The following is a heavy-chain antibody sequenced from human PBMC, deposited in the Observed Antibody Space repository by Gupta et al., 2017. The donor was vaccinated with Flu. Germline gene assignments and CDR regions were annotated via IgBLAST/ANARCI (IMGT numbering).Heavy chain of an antibody. CDR2: ITDRLMKT. D-gene: IGHD3-10*01. Sequence: EEQLLESGGGLVQPGGSLRLSCAASGFRFDAYALSWVRQSPGQGLQWVAGITDRLMKTHYADSVKGRFTISRDNSKDTFYLQMDSLRVEDTAVYFCAKRDAGVFDTWGQGTLVTVSS. J-gene: IGHJ4*02. CDR3: AKRDAGVFDT. V-gene: IGHV3-23*01. CDR1: GFRFDAYA.